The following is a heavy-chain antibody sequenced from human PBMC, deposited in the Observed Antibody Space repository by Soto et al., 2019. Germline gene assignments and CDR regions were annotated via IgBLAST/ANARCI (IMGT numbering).Heavy chain of an antibody. V-gene: IGHV4-61*01. CDR3: ARSPGSGDYVDY. J-gene: IGHJ4*02. CDR2: IYFSGTT. CDR1: CGSVSSDSYY. D-gene: IGHD4-17*01. Sequence: AETLSLTCSVSCGSVSSDSYYWICIRHPPGAGLEWIGYIYFSGTTNYNPSLESRVTILVDSSKNQFSLKLSSVTAADTAVYYCARSPGSGDYVDYWGQGTLVTVSS.